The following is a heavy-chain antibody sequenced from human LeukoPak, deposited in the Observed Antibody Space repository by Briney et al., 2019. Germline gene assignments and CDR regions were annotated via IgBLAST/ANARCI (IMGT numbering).Heavy chain of an antibody. CDR1: GFTFSSYS. D-gene: IGHD6-13*01. CDR2: ISSSSSYI. V-gene: IGHV3-21*01. J-gene: IGHJ4*02. Sequence: GGSLRLSCAASGFTFSSYSTNWVRQAPGKGLEWVSSISSSSSYIYYADSVKGRFTISRDNAKNSLYLQMNSLRAEDTAVYYCARDDERAAAGTDYWGQGTLVTVSS. CDR3: ARDDERAAAGTDY.